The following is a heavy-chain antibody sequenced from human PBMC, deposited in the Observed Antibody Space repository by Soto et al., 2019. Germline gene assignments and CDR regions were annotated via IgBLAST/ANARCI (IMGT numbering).Heavy chain of an antibody. D-gene: IGHD4-17*01. CDR3: AREAPAPPDYGDYDWFDP. CDR1: GDSVSSNSAA. Sequence: QVQLQQSGPGLVKPSQTLSLTCAISGDSVSSNSAAWNWIRQSPSRGLEWLVRTYYRSKWYNDYAVSVKSRITINPDTSKNQFSLQLNSVTPADTAVYYCAREAPAPPDYGDYDWFDPWGQRTLVTVSS. CDR2: TYYRSKWYN. V-gene: IGHV6-1*01. J-gene: IGHJ5*02.